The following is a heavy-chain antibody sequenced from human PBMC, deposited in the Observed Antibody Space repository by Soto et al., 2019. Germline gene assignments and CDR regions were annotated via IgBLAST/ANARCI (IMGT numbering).Heavy chain of an antibody. CDR1: KFTITSYW. CDR3: AREVSHGYVLRGMDV. J-gene: IGHJ6*02. V-gene: IGHV3-74*01. Sequence: EVQLVESGGGLVQPGGSVRLSCAASKFTITSYWMHWVRQAPGKGLVWVSRINSDGSSISYADAVKGRFTISRDNAKNTLYMQMNSLRVEDTAVYYCAREVSHGYVLRGMDVWGQGNTVTV. CDR2: INSDGSSI. D-gene: IGHD5-18*01.